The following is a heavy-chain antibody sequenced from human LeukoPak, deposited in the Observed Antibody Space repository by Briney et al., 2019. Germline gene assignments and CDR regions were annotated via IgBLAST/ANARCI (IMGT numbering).Heavy chain of an antibody. CDR1: GGSISSGDYY. CDR2: IHHSGNT. CDR3: ARGGTRITIVGVVINDFDY. V-gene: IGHV4-30-4*08. D-gene: IGHD3-3*01. J-gene: IGHJ4*02. Sequence: SETLSPTCTVSGGSISSGDYYWSWIRQPPGKGLEWIGYIHHSGNTYYNPSLKSRLTISVDTPRNQFSLKLRSVTAADTAVYYCARGGTRITIVGVVINDFDYWGQGTLVTVSS.